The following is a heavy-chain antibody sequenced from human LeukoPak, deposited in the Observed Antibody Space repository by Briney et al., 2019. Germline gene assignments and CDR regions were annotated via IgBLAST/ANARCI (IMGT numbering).Heavy chain of an antibody. CDR3: ARGSPDSSSSVDFDY. CDR1: GFTFSTYG. D-gene: IGHD6-6*01. CDR2: IRFDGSNK. J-gene: IGHJ4*02. V-gene: IGHV3-30*02. Sequence: GGSLRLSCAASGFTFSTYGMHWVRQAPGKGLEWVAFIRFDGSNKYYADSVKGRFTISRDNAKNTLYLHMSSLRVEDTAVYYCARGSPDSSSSVDFDYWGQGTLVTVSS.